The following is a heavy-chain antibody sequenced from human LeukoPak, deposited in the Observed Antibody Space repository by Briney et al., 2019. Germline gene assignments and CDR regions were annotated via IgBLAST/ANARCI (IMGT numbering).Heavy chain of an antibody. D-gene: IGHD4-17*01. V-gene: IGHV3-53*01. J-gene: IGHJ5*02. CDR2: IYSGGST. Sequence: PGGSLRLSCAVSGFTVSSNYKSWVRQAPGKGLEWVSVIYSGGSTYYADSVKGRFTISRDNSKNTLYLQMNSLRAEDTAVYYCAGNYGDYVGWFDPWGQGTLVTVSS. CDR3: AGNYGDYVGWFDP. CDR1: GFTVSSNY.